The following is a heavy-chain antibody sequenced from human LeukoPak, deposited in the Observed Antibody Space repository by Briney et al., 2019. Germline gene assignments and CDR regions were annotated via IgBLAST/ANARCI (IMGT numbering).Heavy chain of an antibody. CDR1: GGSFSSYY. CDR3: VRIRGFGADYYYYYMDV. CDR2: INHSGST. V-gene: IGHV4-34*01. Sequence: SETLSLTCAVYGGSFSSYYWSWIRQPPGKGLEWIGEINHSGSTNYNPSLKSRVTISVDTSKKQFSLKLSSVTTADTAVYYCVRIRGFGADYYYYYMDVWGKGSTVTVSS. D-gene: IGHD3-10*01. J-gene: IGHJ6*03.